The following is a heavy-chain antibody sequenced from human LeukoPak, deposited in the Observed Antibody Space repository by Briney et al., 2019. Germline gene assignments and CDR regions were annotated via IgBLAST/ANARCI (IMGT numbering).Heavy chain of an antibody. D-gene: IGHD2-15*01. V-gene: IGHV3-7*01. Sequence: GGSLRLSCAASGFTFSSSWMTWVRQAPGKGLEWVANRKQDGNEKYYVDSVKGRFTVSRDNAKNSLYLQMNSLRVKDTAVYYCARPGLYCSGGSCYPFESWGQGTLVTVSS. J-gene: IGHJ4*02. CDR1: GFTFSSSW. CDR2: RKQDGNEK. CDR3: ARPGLYCSGGSCYPFES.